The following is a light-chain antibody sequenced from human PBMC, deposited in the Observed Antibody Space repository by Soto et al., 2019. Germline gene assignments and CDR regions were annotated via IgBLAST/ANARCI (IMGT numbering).Light chain of an antibody. Sequence: DVVVTQSPLSLPVTLGQPASISCRSSQSLVYTNGNTYLAWFQQRPGQSPRRLLYKVSILEYGVPDRFSGSGSGTEFTLTISRVEAEDVGVYYCMQGTHWPRTFGQGTKVEIK. J-gene: IGKJ1*01. V-gene: IGKV2-30*01. CDR2: KVS. CDR3: MQGTHWPRT. CDR1: QSLVYTNGNTY.